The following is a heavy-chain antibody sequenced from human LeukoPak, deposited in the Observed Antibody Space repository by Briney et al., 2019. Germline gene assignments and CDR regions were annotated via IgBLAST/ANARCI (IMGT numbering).Heavy chain of an antibody. CDR2: INPNSGGT. Sequence: ASVKVSCKSSGYTFTGYYMHWVRQAPGQGLEWMGWINPNSGGTNYAQKFQGRVTMTRDTSISTAYMELSRLRSDDTAVYYCARDWSSGWYDGNRFDPWGQGTLVTVSS. CDR3: ARDWSSGWYDGNRFDP. V-gene: IGHV1-2*02. J-gene: IGHJ5*02. CDR1: GYTFTGYY. D-gene: IGHD6-19*01.